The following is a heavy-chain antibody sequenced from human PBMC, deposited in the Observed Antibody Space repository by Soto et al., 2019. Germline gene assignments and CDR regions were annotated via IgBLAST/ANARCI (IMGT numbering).Heavy chain of an antibody. CDR2: ISYDGSNK. CDR1: GFTFGSYG. V-gene: IGHV3-30*03. D-gene: IGHD5-12*01. J-gene: IGHJ4*02. CDR3: ASSGYDYVWYFDY. Sequence: PGGSLRLSCAASGFTFGSYGMHWVRQAPGKGLEWVAVISYDGSNKYYADSVKGRFTISRDNSKNTLYLQMNSLRAEDTAVYYCASSGYDYVWYFDYWGQGTLVTVSS.